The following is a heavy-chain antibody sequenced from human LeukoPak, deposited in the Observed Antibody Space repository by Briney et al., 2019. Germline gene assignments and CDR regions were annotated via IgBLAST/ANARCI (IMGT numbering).Heavy chain of an antibody. CDR2: ISAYNGNT. D-gene: IGHD3-9*01. J-gene: IGHJ5*02. CDR3: ARDTGYNDILTWFDP. CDR1: GYTFTSYG. Sequence: VASVKVSCKASGYTFTSYGISWVRQAPGQGLEWMGWISAYNGNTNYAQKLQGRVTMTTDTSTSTAYMELRSLRSDDTAVYYCARDTGYNDILTWFDPWGQGTLVTVSS. V-gene: IGHV1-18*01.